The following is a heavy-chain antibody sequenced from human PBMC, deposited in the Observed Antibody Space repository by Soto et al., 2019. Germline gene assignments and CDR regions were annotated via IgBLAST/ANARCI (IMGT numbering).Heavy chain of an antibody. J-gene: IGHJ3*02. CDR3: ARKAPTRNAFDT. D-gene: IGHD6-6*01. Sequence: GGSLRLSCAASGFTVSSNYMSWVRQAPGKGLEWVSGVLGGGGSTFYADSVKGRFTISRDNSKNTLYVQMNSLRAEDTAIYYYARKAPTRNAFDTWGQGTMVTV. CDR1: GFTVSSNY. V-gene: IGHV3-23*01. CDR2: VLGGGGST.